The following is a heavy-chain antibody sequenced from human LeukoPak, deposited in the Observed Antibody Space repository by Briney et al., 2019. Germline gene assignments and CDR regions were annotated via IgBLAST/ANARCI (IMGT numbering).Heavy chain of an antibody. D-gene: IGHD1-7*01. CDR2: ISGSGGST. CDR3: AKSELNFAFRYGMDV. Sequence: GGSLRLSCAASGFTCSSYAMSWVRQAPGKGREGVSAISGSGGSTYYADSLKGRFTISRDNSKNTLYLQMNSLRAEDTAVYYCAKSELNFAFRYGMDVWGQGTTVTVYS. J-gene: IGHJ6*02. V-gene: IGHV3-23*01. CDR1: GFTCSSYA.